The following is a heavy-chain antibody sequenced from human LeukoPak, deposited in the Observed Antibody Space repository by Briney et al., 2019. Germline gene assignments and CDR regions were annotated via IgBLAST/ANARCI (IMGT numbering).Heavy chain of an antibody. CDR2: ISSSGSTI. D-gene: IGHD1-26*01. CDR1: GFTFSSYE. Sequence: PGGSLRLSCAASGFTFSSYEMNWVRQAPGKGLEWVSYISSSGSTIYYADSVKGRFTVSRDNAKNSLYLQMNSLGAEDTALYYCALLVGATLDFDNWGQGTLVTVSS. CDR3: ALLVGATLDFDN. J-gene: IGHJ4*02. V-gene: IGHV3-48*03.